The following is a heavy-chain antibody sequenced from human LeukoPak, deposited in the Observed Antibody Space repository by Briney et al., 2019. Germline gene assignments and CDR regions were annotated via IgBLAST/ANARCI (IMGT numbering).Heavy chain of an antibody. J-gene: IGHJ6*02. CDR2: IIPIFGTA. D-gene: IGHD2-2*02. Sequence: SVKVSCKASGGTFSSYAISWVRQAPGQGLEWMGGIIPIFGTANYAQKFQGRVTITADESTSTAYIELSSLRSEDTAVYYCAREECSSTSCYTRGYYYGMDVWGQGTTVTVSS. CDR3: AREECSSTSCYTRGYYYGMDV. CDR1: GGTFSSYA. V-gene: IGHV1-69*13.